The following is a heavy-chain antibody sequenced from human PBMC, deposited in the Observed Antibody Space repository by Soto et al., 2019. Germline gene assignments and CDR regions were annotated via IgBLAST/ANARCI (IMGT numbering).Heavy chain of an antibody. CDR1: GGSFSGHY. CDR2: INDRGSI. Sequence: QVQLQQWGAGPLRPLETLSLTCGVSGGSFSGHYWAWIRQSPGRGLEWIGEINDRGSINYNPSLKSRVSISVDTSKTHYSLNLRSVTAAETAVYYCATESHDGVTGPPWVWYFDLWGRGTLVTVSS. D-gene: IGHD2-21*02. V-gene: IGHV4-34*01. J-gene: IGHJ2*01. CDR3: ATESHDGVTGPPWVWYFDL.